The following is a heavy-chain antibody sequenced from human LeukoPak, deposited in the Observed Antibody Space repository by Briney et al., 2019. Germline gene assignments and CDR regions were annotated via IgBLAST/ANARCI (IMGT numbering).Heavy chain of an antibody. D-gene: IGHD6-13*01. CDR2: IYYTGSS. CDR1: GGSIRSSDDY. J-gene: IGHJ5*02. V-gene: IGHV4-39*01. Sequence: SETLSLTCSVSGGSIRSSDDYWGFVRQTPGKGLEWMGSIYYTGSSHYNPSLESRVTISVDTSKNQFSLKLSSVTAADTAVYYCARQGYSSSWYGSNWFDPWGQGTLVTVSS. CDR3: ARQGYSSSWYGSNWFDP.